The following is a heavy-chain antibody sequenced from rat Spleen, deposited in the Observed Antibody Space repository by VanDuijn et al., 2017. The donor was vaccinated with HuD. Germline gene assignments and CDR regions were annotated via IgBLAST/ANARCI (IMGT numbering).Heavy chain of an antibody. D-gene: IGHD1-11*01. Sequence: EVQLVESGGGLVQPGRSLKLSCAVSGFTFSDYYMAWVRQAPTKGLEWVATISPSGGGTYYRDSVKGRFTISRDNAKSSLYLQMDSLRSEDTATYYCSRNNYGGYSEFGWFAYWGQGTLVTVSS. CDR2: ISPSGGGT. CDR1: GFTFSDYY. CDR3: SRNNYGGYSEFGWFAY. V-gene: IGHV5-20*01. J-gene: IGHJ3*01.